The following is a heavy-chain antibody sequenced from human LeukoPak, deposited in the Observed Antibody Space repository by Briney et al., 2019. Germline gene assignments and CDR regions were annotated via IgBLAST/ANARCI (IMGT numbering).Heavy chain of an antibody. J-gene: IGHJ3*02. CDR2: INPSGGST. V-gene: IGHV1-46*01. Sequence: ASVKVSCKASGYTFTSYYMHWVRQAPGQGLEWMGIINPSGGSTSYAQKFQGRVTMTRDMSTSTVYMELSSLRSEDTAVYYCASGGYSGSYGASLYPFDIWGQGTMVTVSS. CDR3: ASGGYSGSYGASLYPFDI. D-gene: IGHD1-26*01. CDR1: GYTFTSYY.